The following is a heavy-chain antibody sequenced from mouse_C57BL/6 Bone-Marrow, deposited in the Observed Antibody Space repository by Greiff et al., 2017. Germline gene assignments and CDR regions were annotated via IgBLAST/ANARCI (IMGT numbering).Heavy chain of an antibody. D-gene: IGHD4-1*01. CDR1: GFTFSSYG. CDR2: ISSGGSYT. Sequence: EVQLQESGGDLVKPGGSLKLSCAASGFTFSSYGMSWVRQTPDKRLEWVATISSGGSYTYYPDSVKGRFTISRDNAKNTLYLQMSSLKSEDTAMYYCARWDHIRAWFAYWGQGTLVTVSA. CDR3: ARWDHIRAWFAY. V-gene: IGHV5-6*01. J-gene: IGHJ3*01.